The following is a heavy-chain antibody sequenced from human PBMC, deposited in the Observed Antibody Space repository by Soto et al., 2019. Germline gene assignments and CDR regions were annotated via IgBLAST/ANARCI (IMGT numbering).Heavy chain of an antibody. J-gene: IGHJ4*02. D-gene: IGHD3-10*01. V-gene: IGHV3-66*01. CDR3: ARDGSSRPTEY. CDR1: GFTVSSNY. CDR2: IYSGGSGTT. Sequence: EVQLVESGGGLVQPGGSLRLSCAASGFTVSSNYMSWVRQAPRKGLEWVSVIYSGGSGTTYYADSVKGRFTISRDISKNPVYLQMNSLRPEDTAVYYCARDGSSRPTEYWGQGTLVTVSS.